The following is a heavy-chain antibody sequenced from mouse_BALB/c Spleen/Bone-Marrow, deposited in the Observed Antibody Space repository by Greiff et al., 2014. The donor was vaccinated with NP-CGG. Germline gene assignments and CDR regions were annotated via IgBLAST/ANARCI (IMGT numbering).Heavy chain of an antibody. V-gene: IGHV2-9*02. CDR1: GFSLTSYG. CDR3: ARVDLWYFDF. CDR2: IWAGGST. J-gene: IGHJ1*01. Sequence: QVQLKQSGPGLVAPSQSLSITCTVSGFSLTSYGVHWVRQPPGKGLEWLGVIWAGGSTNYNSALMSRLSISKDNSKSQVFLKMNRLQTDDTAMYYCARVDLWYFDFWAQGPRSPSPQ.